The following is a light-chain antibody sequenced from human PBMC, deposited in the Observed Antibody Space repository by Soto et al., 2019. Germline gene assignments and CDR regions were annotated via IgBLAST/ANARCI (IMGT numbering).Light chain of an antibody. CDR2: DAS. V-gene: IGKV3-11*01. CDR3: QQRSNRPPTT. CDR1: QSVSRY. J-gene: IGKJ1*01. Sequence: EIVLTQSPATLSLSPGERATLSCSASQSVSRYLAWYQQKPGQAPRLLIYDASNRATGIPARFSGSGSGTDFTLTISSLESQDFAVYYCQQRSNRPPTTFGQGTKVDIK.